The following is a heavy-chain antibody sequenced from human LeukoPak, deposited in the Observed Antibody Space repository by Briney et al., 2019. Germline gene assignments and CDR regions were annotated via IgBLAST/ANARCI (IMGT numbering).Heavy chain of an antibody. CDR1: GFTFDDYA. Sequence: GRSLRLSCAASGFTFDDYAMHWVRQAPGKGLEWVSGISWNSGSIGYADSVKGRFTISRDNAKNSLYLQMNSLRAEDTAVYYCARGGESYYGSGSHDYWGQGTLVTVSS. J-gene: IGHJ4*02. CDR2: ISWNSGSI. V-gene: IGHV3-9*01. CDR3: ARGGESYYGSGSHDY. D-gene: IGHD3-10*01.